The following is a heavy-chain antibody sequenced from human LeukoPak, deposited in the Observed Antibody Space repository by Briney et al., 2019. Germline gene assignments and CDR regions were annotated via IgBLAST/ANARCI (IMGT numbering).Heavy chain of an antibody. Sequence: PGGSLRLSCAASGFTFSSYAMSWVRQAPGKGLEWVSAISGSGGSTYYADSVKGRFTISRDNSKNTLYLQMNSLRAEDTAVYYCAKIVLMVYAINYFDYWGQGTLVTVSS. CDR3: AKIVLMVYAINYFDY. D-gene: IGHD2-8*01. CDR1: GFTFSSYA. J-gene: IGHJ4*02. V-gene: IGHV3-23*01. CDR2: ISGSGGST.